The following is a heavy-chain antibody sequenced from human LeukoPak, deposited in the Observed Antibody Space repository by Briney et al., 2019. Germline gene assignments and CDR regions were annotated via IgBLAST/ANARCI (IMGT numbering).Heavy chain of an antibody. CDR2: VKSKTDGRTT. V-gene: IGHV3-15*01. CDR1: GFTFSSYA. J-gene: IGHJ4*01. CDR3: TTEYNWNYVH. Sequence: PGGSLRLSCAASGFTFSSYAMSWVRQAPGKGLEWVGRVKSKTDGRTTDYPAPIKDRFSVSRDDSKNTMYLQMNSLKTEDTAVYYCTTEYNWNYVHWGQGTLVTVSS. D-gene: IGHD1-7*01.